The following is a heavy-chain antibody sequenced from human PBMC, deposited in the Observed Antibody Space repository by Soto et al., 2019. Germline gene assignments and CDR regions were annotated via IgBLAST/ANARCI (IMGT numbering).Heavy chain of an antibody. CDR2: ISGTGSYT. CDR1: VFTFSDYY. J-gene: IGHJ6*02. CDR3: ARGNIVVVPALVYYGMDV. D-gene: IGHD2-2*01. V-gene: IGHV3-11*06. Sequence: PGEALRLSCSVSVFTFSDYYMSWIRQAPGKGLEWLSYISGTGSYTNYADSVKGRFTISRDNAKNSLYLQMNSLRAEDTAVYYCARGNIVVVPALVYYGMDVWGQGTTVTVSS.